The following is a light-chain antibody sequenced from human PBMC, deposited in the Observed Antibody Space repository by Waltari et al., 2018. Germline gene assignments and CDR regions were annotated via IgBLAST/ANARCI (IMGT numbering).Light chain of an antibody. CDR3: SSYTSSSTLEV. V-gene: IGLV2-14*01. CDR2: DVS. CDR1: SSDVGGYNY. J-gene: IGLJ1*01. Sequence: QSALTQPASVSGSPGQSITISCTGTSSDVGGYNYASWYQQHPGQAPKLMIYDVSNRPSGVSNRFSGSKSGNTASLTISGLQAEDEADYYCSSYTSSSTLEVFGTGTKVTVL.